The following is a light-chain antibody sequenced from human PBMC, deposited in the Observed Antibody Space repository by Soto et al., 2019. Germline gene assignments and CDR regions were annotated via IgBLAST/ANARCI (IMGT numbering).Light chain of an antibody. CDR3: QHYYSTHHT. J-gene: IGKJ5*01. Sequence: DLVMTQSPDSLTVSLGERATINCNSTQLFLYSSNNKNYLSWYQQKPGQPPKLLIYWASTRESGVPDRFSGSGSGTDFTLTISSLQAEDVAVYYCQHYYSTHHTFGQGTRLEIK. V-gene: IGKV4-1*01. CDR1: QLFLYSSNNKNY. CDR2: WAS.